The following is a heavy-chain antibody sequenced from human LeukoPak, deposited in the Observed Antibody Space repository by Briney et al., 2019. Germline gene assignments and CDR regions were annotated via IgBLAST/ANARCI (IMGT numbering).Heavy chain of an antibody. CDR2: IIPIFGTA. CDR1: GGTFTIYA. J-gene: IGHJ6*03. CDR3: ARSTGTVGNYYYFYYMDV. D-gene: IGHD1-7*01. Sequence: GASVTVSFTASGGTFTIYAISWVRQAPGQGHEWMGGIIPIFGTANYAQKFQGRVTITADKSTSTAYMELSSLRSEDTAVYYCARSTGTVGNYYYFYYMDVWGKGTTVTVSS. V-gene: IGHV1-69*06.